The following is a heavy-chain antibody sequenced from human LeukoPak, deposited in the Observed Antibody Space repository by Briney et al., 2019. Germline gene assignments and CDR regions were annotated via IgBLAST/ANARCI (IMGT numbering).Heavy chain of an antibody. D-gene: IGHD4-23*01. J-gene: IGHJ4*02. CDR3: ARARGYYGGLANY. CDR1: GGSFSGYY. CDR2: INHSGST. V-gene: IGHV4-34*01. Sequence: PSETLSLTCAVYGGSFSGYYWSWIRQPPGKGLEWIGEINHSGSTNYNPSLKSRVTISVDTSKNQFSLKLNSVTAADTAVYYCARARGYYGGLANYWGQGTLVTVSS.